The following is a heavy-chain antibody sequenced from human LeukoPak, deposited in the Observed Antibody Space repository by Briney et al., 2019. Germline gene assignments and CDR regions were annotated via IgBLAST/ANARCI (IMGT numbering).Heavy chain of an antibody. CDR2: IYYSGST. CDR1: GGSISSYY. J-gene: IGHJ4*02. V-gene: IGHV4-59*01. Sequence: SETLSLTCTVSGGSISSYYWSWIRQPPGKGLEWIGYIYYSGSTNYNPSLKSRVTISVDTSKNQSSLKLSSVTAADTAVYYCARLIITDYFDYWGQGTLVTVSS. CDR3: ARLIITDYFDY. D-gene: IGHD3-10*01.